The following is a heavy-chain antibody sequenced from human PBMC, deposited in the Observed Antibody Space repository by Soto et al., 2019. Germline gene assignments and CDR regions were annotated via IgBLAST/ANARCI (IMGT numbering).Heavy chain of an antibody. Sequence: PGESLKISCKGSGYSLAGYWIGWVRQMPGKGLDWMGVIYPGDSDTRYSPSFHGQVTISADKSISTAYLQWSSLKASDTAMYFCARLPGVRGVFDGFNVWGQGTMVTVSS. CDR1: GYSLAGYW. CDR3: ARLPGVRGVFDGFNV. J-gene: IGHJ3*01. D-gene: IGHD3-10*01. CDR2: IYPGDSDT. V-gene: IGHV5-51*01.